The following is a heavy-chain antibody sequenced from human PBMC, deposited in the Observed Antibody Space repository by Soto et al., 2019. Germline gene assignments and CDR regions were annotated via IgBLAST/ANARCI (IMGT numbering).Heavy chain of an antibody. J-gene: IGHJ4*02. CDR1: GYTFTTYA. CDR3: ARDYDSSSWGAGDY. CDR2: INAGNGNT. Sequence: QVQLVQSGAEEKKPGASVKVSCKASGYTFTTYAMHWVRQAPGQRLEWMGWINAGNGNTKYSQKFQGRVTITRDTSASTAYMELSSLRSEDTAVYYCARDYDSSSWGAGDYWGQGTLVTVSS. D-gene: IGHD6-13*01. V-gene: IGHV1-3*05.